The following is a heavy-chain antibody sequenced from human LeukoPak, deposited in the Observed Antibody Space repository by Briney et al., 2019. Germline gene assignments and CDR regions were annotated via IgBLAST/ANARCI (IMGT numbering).Heavy chain of an antibody. CDR3: ASYSGSYSSDFDY. CDR1: GYTFTGYY. V-gene: IGHV1-2*02. CDR2: INPNSGGT. D-gene: IGHD1-26*01. J-gene: IGHJ4*02. Sequence: ASVKVSCKASGYTFTGYYMHWVRQAPGQGLEWMGWINPNSGGTNYAQKFQGRVTMIRDTSISTAYMELSRLRSDDTAVYYCASYSGSYSSDFDYWGQGTLVTVSS.